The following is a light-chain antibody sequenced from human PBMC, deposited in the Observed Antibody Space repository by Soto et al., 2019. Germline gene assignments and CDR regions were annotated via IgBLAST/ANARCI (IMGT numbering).Light chain of an antibody. CDR1: QSVTSSF. J-gene: IGKJ1*01. Sequence: EIVLTQSPGTLSLSLGERATLSCRASQSVTSSFLAWYQQKPGQAPRLLIYGASSRATGIPDRFSGSGSGTNFTLTIRRLEPEDFAVYYCQPYGSSPWTFGQGTKVEIK. CDR3: QPYGSSPWT. CDR2: GAS. V-gene: IGKV3-20*01.